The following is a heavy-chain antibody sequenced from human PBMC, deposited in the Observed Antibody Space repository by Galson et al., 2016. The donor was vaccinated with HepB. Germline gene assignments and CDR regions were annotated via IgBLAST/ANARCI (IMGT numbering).Heavy chain of an antibody. D-gene: IGHD6-13*01. CDR1: GFTFSSYA. Sequence: SLRLSCAASGFTFSSYAMHWVRQAPGKGLEWVAVIAYDGSDKFYADSVKGRFTISRDNSKNTLYLQMNSLRAEDTAVYYCASLVPRQGYSFDFWGQGTLVTVSS. CDR2: IAYDGSDK. CDR3: ASLVPRQGYSFDF. V-gene: IGHV3-30*04. J-gene: IGHJ4*02.